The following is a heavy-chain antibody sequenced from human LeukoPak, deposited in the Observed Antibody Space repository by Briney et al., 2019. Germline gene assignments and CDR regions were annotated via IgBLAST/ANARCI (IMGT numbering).Heavy chain of an antibody. V-gene: IGHV3-23*01. Sequence: GGSLRLSCAASGFTFTRYAMSWVCQAPGRGLEWVLTINGNGGSTLYADSVKGRFTISRDNSKNTLYLQMNSLRVKDAAIYYCATYGDDNRSYDHYDMDVWGQGTTVTVPS. J-gene: IGHJ6*02. CDR3: ATYGDDNRSYDHYDMDV. D-gene: IGHD4-17*01. CDR1: GFTFTRYA. CDR2: INGNGGST.